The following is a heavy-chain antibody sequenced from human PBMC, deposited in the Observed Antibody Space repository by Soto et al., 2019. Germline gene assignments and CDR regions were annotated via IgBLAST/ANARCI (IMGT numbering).Heavy chain of an antibody. Sequence: GGSLRLSCSASGFTFGTYPMHWVRQAPGKGLEYVSATTSNGYTTYYTDSVKGRFTISRDTSKNTLFLQMSSLRTEDTGVYYCVKVGLSSGWSFLDSWGQGALVTVSS. D-gene: IGHD6-25*01. CDR2: TTSNGYTT. J-gene: IGHJ4*02. CDR1: GFTFGTYP. CDR3: VKVGLSSGWSFLDS. V-gene: IGHV3-64D*08.